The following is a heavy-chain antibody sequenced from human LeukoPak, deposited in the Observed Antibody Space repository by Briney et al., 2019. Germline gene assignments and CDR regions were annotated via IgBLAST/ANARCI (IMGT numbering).Heavy chain of an antibody. CDR1: GGTFSSYT. CDR2: IIPILGIA. D-gene: IGHD2-2*01. Sequence: VKVSCKASGGTFSSYTISWVRQAPGQGLEWMGRIIPILGIANYAQKFQGRVTITADKSTSAAYMELSSLRSEDTAVYYCARGYQLLIFDYWGQGTLVTVSS. CDR3: ARGYQLLIFDY. V-gene: IGHV1-69*02. J-gene: IGHJ4*02.